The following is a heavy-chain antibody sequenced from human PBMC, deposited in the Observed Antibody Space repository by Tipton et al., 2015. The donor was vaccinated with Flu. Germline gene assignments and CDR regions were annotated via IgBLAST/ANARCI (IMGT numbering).Heavy chain of an antibody. V-gene: IGHV4-59*01. CDR1: GGSFSGYY. CDR2: IYYSGST. Sequence: TLSLTCAVYGGSFSGYYWSWIRQPPGKGLEWIGYIYYSGSTNYNPSLKSRVTISVDTSKNQFCLKLSSVTAADTAVYYCARDHLASFDYWGQGTLVTVSS. CDR3: ARDHLASFDY. J-gene: IGHJ4*02.